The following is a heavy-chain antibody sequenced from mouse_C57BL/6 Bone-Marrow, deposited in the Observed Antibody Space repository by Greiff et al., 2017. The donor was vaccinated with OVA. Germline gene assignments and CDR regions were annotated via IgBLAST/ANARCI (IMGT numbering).Heavy chain of an antibody. D-gene: IGHD4-1*01. CDR1: GYTFTDYY. CDR2: INPYNGGT. J-gene: IGHJ2*01. Sequence: VQLKESGPVLVKPGASVKMSCKASGYTFTDYYMNWVKQSHGKSLEWIGVINPYNGGTSYNQKFKGKATLTVDKSSSTAYMELNSLTSEDSAVYYCAGLGGGYFDYWGKGTTLTVAS. V-gene: IGHV1-19*01. CDR3: AGLGGGYFDY.